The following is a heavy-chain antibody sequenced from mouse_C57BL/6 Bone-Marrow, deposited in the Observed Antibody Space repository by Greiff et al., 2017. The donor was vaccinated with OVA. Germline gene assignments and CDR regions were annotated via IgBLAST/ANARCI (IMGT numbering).Heavy chain of an antibody. V-gene: IGHV3-6*01. CDR2: ISYDGSN. J-gene: IGHJ3*01. D-gene: IGHD2-3*01. CDR3: ARFYDSFAY. CDR1: GYSITSGYY. Sequence: EVQLVESGPGLVKPSQSLSLTCSVPGYSITSGYYWNWIRQFPGNKLEWMGYISYDGSNNYNPSLKNLISITRDTSKNQFFLKLNSVTTEDTATYYCARFYDSFAYWGQGTLVTVSA.